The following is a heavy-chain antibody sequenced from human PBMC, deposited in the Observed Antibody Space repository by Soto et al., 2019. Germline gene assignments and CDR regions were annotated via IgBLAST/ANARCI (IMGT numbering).Heavy chain of an antibody. D-gene: IGHD2-15*01. J-gene: IGHJ6*02. V-gene: IGHV4-34*01. Sequence: SETLSLTCAVYGGSFSGYYWSWIRQPPGKGLEWIGEINHSGSTNYNPSLKSGVTISVDTSKNQFSLKLSSVTAADTAVYYCARGGSGYCSGGSFYRLHYYYYGMDVWGQGTPVTVSS. CDR2: INHSGST. CDR1: GGSFSGYY. CDR3: ARGGSGYCSGGSFYRLHYYYYGMDV.